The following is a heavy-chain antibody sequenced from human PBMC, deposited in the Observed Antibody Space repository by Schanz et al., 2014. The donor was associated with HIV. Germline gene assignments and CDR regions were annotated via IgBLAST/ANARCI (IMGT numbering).Heavy chain of an antibody. CDR2: VSHMGSP. Sequence: QEQLQEWGPGLVKPSETLSLSCAVYGGSVRTTYYSWIRQPPGKGLEWVGYVSHMGSPNYNPSLERRVPVSVDTSKNQLSLKVRSVTAADTAVDYGVRTRVVPAVTGHDFWFGPWGQGTLVTVSS. CDR3: VRTRVVPAVTGHDFWFGP. CDR1: GGSVRTTY. D-gene: IGHD2-2*01. V-gene: IGHV4-59*02. J-gene: IGHJ5*02.